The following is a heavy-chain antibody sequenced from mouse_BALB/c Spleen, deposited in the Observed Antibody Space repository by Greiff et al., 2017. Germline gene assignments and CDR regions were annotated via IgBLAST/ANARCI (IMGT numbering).Heavy chain of an antibody. J-gene: IGHJ4*01. V-gene: IGHV2-4-1*01. D-gene: IGHD2-4*01. Sequence: VMLMESGPGLVQPSQSLSITCTVSGFSLTSYGVHWVRQSPGKGLEWLGVIWSGGSTDYNAAFISRLSISKDNSKSQVFFKMNSLQADDTAIYYCARNFYYDYDYYAMDYWGQGTSVTVSS. CDR2: IWSGGST. CDR1: GFSLTSYG. CDR3: ARNFYYDYDYYAMDY.